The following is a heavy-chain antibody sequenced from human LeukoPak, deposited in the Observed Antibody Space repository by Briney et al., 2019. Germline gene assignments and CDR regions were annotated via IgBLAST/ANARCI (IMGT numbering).Heavy chain of an antibody. CDR3: ARHPEGLRYFDY. V-gene: IGHV4-59*08. CDR1: SGSISNYY. CDR2: IYYSGSDS. Sequence: PSETLSLTCTVSSGSISNYYWSWIRQPPGKGLEWIAYIYYSGSDSNYSPSLKSRLTMSVDTSKKQFSLKLRSVTDADTALYYCARHPEGLRYFDYWGQGILVTVSS. J-gene: IGHJ4*02.